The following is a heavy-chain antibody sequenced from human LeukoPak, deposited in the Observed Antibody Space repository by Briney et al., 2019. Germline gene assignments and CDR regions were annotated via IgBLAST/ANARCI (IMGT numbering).Heavy chain of an antibody. D-gene: IGHD3-10*01. V-gene: IGHV1-46*01. CDR1: GYIFTDFY. J-gene: IGHJ4*02. Sequence: ASVKVSCKASGYIFTDFYMHWVRQAPGQGLEWMGVIHPSGGSTDYARNFQGRVTMTRDTSTSTVYMELNSLKSDDTAVYYCARVGLYYGSGTWKTKYYFDSWGQGTPVTVSS. CDR3: ARVGLYYGSGTWKTKYYFDS. CDR2: IHPSGGST.